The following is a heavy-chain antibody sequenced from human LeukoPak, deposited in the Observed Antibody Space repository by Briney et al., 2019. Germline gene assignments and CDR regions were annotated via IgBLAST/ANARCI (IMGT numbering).Heavy chain of an antibody. D-gene: IGHD3-22*01. CDR1: GYTFTSYY. CDR3: ARDFPSFVPNYSYDSSGPSGY. Sequence: ASVKVSCKASGYTFTSYYMHWVRQAPGQGLEWMGIINPSGGSTSYAQKFQGRVTMTRDTSTSTVYMELSSLRSEDTAVYYCARDFPSFVPNYSYDSSGPSGYWGQGTLVTVSS. V-gene: IGHV1-46*01. J-gene: IGHJ4*02. CDR2: INPSGGST.